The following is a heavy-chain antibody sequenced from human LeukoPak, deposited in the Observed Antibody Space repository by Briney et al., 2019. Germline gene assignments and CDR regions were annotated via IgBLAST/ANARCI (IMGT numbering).Heavy chain of an antibody. V-gene: IGHV3-53*01. D-gene: IGHD3-9*01. J-gene: IGHJ4*02. Sequence: GGSLRPSCAASGFTVSSNYMSWVRQAPGKGLEWVSVIYSGGSTYYADSVKGRFTISRDNSKNTLYLQMNSLRAEDTAVYYCNAYDILTGRAFDYWGQGTLVTVSS. CDR3: NAYDILTGRAFDY. CDR2: IYSGGST. CDR1: GFTVSSNY.